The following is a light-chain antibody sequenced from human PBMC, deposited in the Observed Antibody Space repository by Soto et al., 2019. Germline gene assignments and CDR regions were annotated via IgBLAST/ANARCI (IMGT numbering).Light chain of an antibody. V-gene: IGLV1-40*01. CDR2: GNS. J-gene: IGLJ3*02. Sequence: QSVLTQPPSVSGAPGQRVTISCTGSSSNIRAGFDVHWYQQIPGTAPKLLIYGNSNRPSGVPDRFSGSKSGASASLAITWLQAEDEADYYCQSYDSSLSGSWVFGGGTKLTVL. CDR3: QSYDSSLSGSWV. CDR1: SSNIRAGFD.